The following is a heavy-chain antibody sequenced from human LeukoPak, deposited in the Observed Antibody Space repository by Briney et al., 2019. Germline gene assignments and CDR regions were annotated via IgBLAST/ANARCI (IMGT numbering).Heavy chain of an antibody. Sequence: PSETLSLTCTVSGGSIRSESYYWVWIRQPPEKGREWIATIYYRGNTYYNPSLKTRHTIPMHTPKHHLSLYPPSVPPTDTAVYYCVRLETRGWYSFDSWGQGTLVTVSS. J-gene: IGHJ4*02. V-gene: IGHV4-39*01. D-gene: IGHD6-19*01. CDR1: GGSIRSESYY. CDR2: IYYRGNT. CDR3: VRLETRGWYSFDS.